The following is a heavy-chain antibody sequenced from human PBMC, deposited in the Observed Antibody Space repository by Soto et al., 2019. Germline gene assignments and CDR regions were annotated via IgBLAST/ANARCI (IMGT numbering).Heavy chain of an antibody. D-gene: IGHD6-6*01. CDR3: STSSRNEYHFAMDA. Sequence: VHLVETGGGLIQPGGSLRLSCAASGLSVSSSDMSWVRQASGKGLEWVSVIYSGGSTHDADSVKGRFTISRDNSKNTLHLQLNSLRVGDTAVYFCSTSSRNEYHFAMDAWGQGTTVIVSS. CDR2: IYSGGST. CDR1: GLSVSSSD. V-gene: IGHV3-53*02. J-gene: IGHJ6*02.